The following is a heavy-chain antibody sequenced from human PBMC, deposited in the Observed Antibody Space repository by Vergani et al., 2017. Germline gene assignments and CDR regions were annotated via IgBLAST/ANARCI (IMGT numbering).Heavy chain of an antibody. CDR3: ARTESFILRYFHWAL. J-gene: IGHJ4*02. V-gene: IGHV4-39*01. CDR1: GGSITSSSYY. CDR2: IYHSGGA. Sequence: QLHLQESGPGLVKPSETLSLTCTVSGGSITSSSYYWGWIRQPPGKGLEWIGHIYHSGGAYYNPSLKGRVTISVDTSKNQFSLEVTSVTAADTAIYCCARTESFILRYFHWALWGQGTLVTVSS. D-gene: IGHD3-9*01.